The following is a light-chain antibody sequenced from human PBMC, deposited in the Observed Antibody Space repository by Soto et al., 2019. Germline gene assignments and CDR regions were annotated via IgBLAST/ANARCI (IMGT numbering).Light chain of an antibody. CDR3: SSFAVSNSFV. CDR2: EVN. Sequence: QSVLTQPPSASGSPGQSVTISCTGTSNDVGGYNYVSWYQQHPGKATKLMIYEVNKRPSGVPDRLSGSKSGNTASLTVSGLQAEDEADYYCSSFAVSNSFVFGTGTKVTVL. CDR1: SNDVGGYNY. J-gene: IGLJ1*01. V-gene: IGLV2-8*01.